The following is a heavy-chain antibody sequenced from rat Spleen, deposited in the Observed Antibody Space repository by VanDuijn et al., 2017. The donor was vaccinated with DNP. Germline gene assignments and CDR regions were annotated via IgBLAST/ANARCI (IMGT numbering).Heavy chain of an antibody. Sequence: EVQLVESGGGLVQPGRSMKLSCAASGFTFSDFPMAWVRQAPTKGLEWFATISASGGSTSYRDSVKGRFTISRDNAKSTLYLQMDSLRSEDTATYYCTTDFERGYWGQGVMVTVSS. V-gene: IGHV5-46*01. D-gene: IGHD1-11*01. CDR2: ISASGGST. CDR3: TTDFERGY. J-gene: IGHJ2*01. CDR1: GFTFSDFP.